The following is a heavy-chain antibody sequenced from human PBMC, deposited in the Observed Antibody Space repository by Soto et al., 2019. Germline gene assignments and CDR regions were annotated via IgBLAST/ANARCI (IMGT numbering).Heavy chain of an antibody. CDR2: IYYSGST. J-gene: IGHJ4*02. V-gene: IGHV4-59*01. CDR1: GDSFINYY. CDR3: AAYYDSSGYYSGFYY. D-gene: IGHD3-22*01. Sequence: QVQLQESGPGLVKPSETLSLTCSVSGDSFINYYWSWIRQSPGKGLEWIGYIYYSGSTKYNPSLKRRVTMSVDTSKNQFSLKLSSVTAADTAVYYCAAYYDSSGYYSGFYYWGKGARVTVSS.